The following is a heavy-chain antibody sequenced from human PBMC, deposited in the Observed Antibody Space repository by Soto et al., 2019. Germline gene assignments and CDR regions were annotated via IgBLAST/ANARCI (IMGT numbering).Heavy chain of an antibody. Sequence: ASVKVSSKASGYTFTSYYMHWVRQAPGHGLECMLIINPSGGSTSYAQKFQGRVTMTRDTSTSTVYIELSSLRSVDTAVYYCAREWVNCYDSSRGGMDVWG. CDR2: INPSGGST. V-gene: IGHV1-46*01. CDR1: GYTFTSYY. J-gene: IGHJ6*02. D-gene: IGHD3-22*01. CDR3: AREWVNCYDSSRGGMDV.